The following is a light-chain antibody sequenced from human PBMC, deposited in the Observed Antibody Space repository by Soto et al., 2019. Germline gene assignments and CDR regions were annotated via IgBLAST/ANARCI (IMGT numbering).Light chain of an antibody. J-gene: IGLJ2*01. CDR3: AAWEDSLSGPV. Sequence: QSVLTQPPSASGTPGQRVTISCSGSSSNIGSNYVYWYQQLPGTAPKLLIYRNNQRPSGVPDRFSGSNSGTSASLAISGLRSEDEADYYCAAWEDSLSGPVFGGGTKLTVL. CDR2: RNN. CDR1: SSNIGSNY. V-gene: IGLV1-47*01.